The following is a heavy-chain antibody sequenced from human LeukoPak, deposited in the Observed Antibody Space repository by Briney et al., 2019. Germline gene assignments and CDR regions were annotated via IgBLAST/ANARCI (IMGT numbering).Heavy chain of an antibody. D-gene: IGHD5-24*01. CDR1: GFTFDDYA. J-gene: IGHJ3*01. Sequence: GRSLRLSCAASGFTFDDYAMHWVRQAPGKGLEWVSGISWNSGSIGYADSVKGRFTISRDNAKNTLYLQMNSLRAEDTAVYYCAKEMATIRAFDFWGQGTMVTVSS. CDR3: AKEMATIRAFDF. CDR2: ISWNSGSI. V-gene: IGHV3-9*01.